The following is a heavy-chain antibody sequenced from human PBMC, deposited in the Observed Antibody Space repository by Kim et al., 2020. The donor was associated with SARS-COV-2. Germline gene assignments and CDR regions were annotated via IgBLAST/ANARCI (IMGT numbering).Heavy chain of an antibody. V-gene: IGHV3-30*03. D-gene: IGHD3-9*01. CDR1: GFTFSSYG. CDR2: ISYDGSNK. Sequence: GGSLRLSCAASGFTFSSYGMHWVRQAPGKGLEWVAVISYDGSNKYYADSVKGRFTISRDNSKNTLYLQMNSLRAEDTAVYYCAHGKLRYFDWPEDDYWGQGTLVTVSS. J-gene: IGHJ4*02. CDR3: AHGKLRYFDWPEDDY.